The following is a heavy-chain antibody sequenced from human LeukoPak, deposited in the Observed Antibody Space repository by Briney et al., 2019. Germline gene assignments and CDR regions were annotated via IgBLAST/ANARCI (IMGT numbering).Heavy chain of an antibody. V-gene: IGHV4-34*01. Sequence: SETLSLTCAVYGGSFSGYYWSWIRHPPGKGLEWIGEINHSGSTNYNPSLKSRVTISVDTSKNQFSLKLSSVTAADTAVYYCARRTYYYDQFLWGQGTMVTVSS. J-gene: IGHJ3*01. CDR1: GGSFSGYY. CDR2: INHSGST. CDR3: ARRTYYYDQFL. D-gene: IGHD3-22*01.